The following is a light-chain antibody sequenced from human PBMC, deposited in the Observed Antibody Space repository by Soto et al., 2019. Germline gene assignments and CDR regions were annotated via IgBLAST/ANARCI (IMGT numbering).Light chain of an antibody. J-gene: IGKJ1*01. CDR2: DAS. V-gene: IGKV1-5*01. Sequence: DIQMTQSPXXXXXSVXXXVXXXXXXXXXXXXWLAWYQQKPGKAPKLLIYDASSLESGVPSRFSGSGSGTEFTLTISSLQPDDFATYYCQQYNSYWGTFGQGTKVEIK. CDR1: XXXXXW. CDR3: QQYNSYWGT.